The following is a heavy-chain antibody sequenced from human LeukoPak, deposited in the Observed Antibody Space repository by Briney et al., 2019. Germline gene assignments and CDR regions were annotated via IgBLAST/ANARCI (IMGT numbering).Heavy chain of an antibody. J-gene: IGHJ3*02. V-gene: IGHV4-38-2*01. Sequence: PSETLSLTCGVSGYSISSGYYWGWIRQPPGKGLEWIGSIYHSGSTYYHPSLKSRVTISVDTSKNQFSLRLSSVTAADTAVYYCARVGGLFDIWGQGPMVTVSS. D-gene: IGHD3-16*01. CDR1: GYSISSGYY. CDR3: ARVGGLFDI. CDR2: IYHSGST.